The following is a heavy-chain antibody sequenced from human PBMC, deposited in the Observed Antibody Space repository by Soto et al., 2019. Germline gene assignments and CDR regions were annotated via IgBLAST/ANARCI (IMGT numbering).Heavy chain of an antibody. CDR2: IYYSGGT. V-gene: IGHV4-31*03. CDR3: ARAYGDDEFWGWFDS. D-gene: IGHD4-17*01. CDR1: GDSITRGGSY. Sequence: QVQLQESGPRLVKPSQTLSLSCSVSGDSITRGGSYWSWIRQHPGKGLEWIGYIYYSGGTYYNPSLKSRVTISADTSKNQFSLKLTSVTAADTAVYYCARAYGDDEFWGWFDSWGQGTLVTVSS. J-gene: IGHJ5*01.